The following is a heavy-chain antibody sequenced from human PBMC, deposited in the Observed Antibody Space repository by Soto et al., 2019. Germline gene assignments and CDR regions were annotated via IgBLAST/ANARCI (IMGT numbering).Heavy chain of an antibody. V-gene: IGHV4-34*01. D-gene: IGHD3-10*01. CDR2: INHSGST. CDR3: ARVRYYYGSGSPDV. Sequence: QVQLQQWGAGLLKPSETLSLTCAVYGGSFSGYYWSWIRQPPGKGLEWIGEINHSGSTNYNPSLTSRVTISVDTSKNQFSLKLSSVTAADTAVYYCARVRYYYGSGSPDVWGQGTTVTVSS. CDR1: GGSFSGYY. J-gene: IGHJ6*02.